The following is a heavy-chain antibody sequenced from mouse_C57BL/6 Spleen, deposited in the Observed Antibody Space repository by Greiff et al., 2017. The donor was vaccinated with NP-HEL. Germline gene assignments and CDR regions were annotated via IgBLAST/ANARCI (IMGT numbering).Heavy chain of an antibody. CDR3: ARGGDQAWFAY. J-gene: IGHJ3*01. Sequence: QVQLQQSGPELVKPGASVKISCKASGYAFSSSWMNWVKQRPGKGLEWIGRIYPGDGDTNYNGKFKGKATLTADKSSSTAYMQLSSLTSEDSAVYFCARGGDQAWFAYWGQGTLVTVSA. CDR1: GYAFSSSW. CDR2: IYPGDGDT. V-gene: IGHV1-82*01.